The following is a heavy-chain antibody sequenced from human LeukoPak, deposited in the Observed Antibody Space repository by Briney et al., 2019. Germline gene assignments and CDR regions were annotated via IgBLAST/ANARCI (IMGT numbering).Heavy chain of an antibody. CDR2: IYYSGST. V-gene: IGHV4-59*01. CDR3: ARGGHYYGSGSYGQIDY. Sequence: PSETLSLTCTVSGGSISSYYWSWIRQPPGKGLEWIGYIYYSGSTNYNPSLKSRVTISVDTSKNQFSLKLSSVTAADTAVYYCARGGHYYGSGSYGQIDYWGQGTLVTVSS. D-gene: IGHD3-10*01. J-gene: IGHJ4*02. CDR1: GGSISSYY.